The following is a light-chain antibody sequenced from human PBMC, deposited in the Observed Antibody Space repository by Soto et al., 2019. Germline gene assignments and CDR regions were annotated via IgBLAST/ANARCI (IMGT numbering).Light chain of an antibody. V-gene: IGKV1-5*01. Sequence: DIQMTQSPSTLSASVGDRVTITCRAIQSISSWLAWYQQKPGKAPKLLIYDASSLESGVPSRFSGSGSGTEFTLTINSLQPDDFATYYCQQYNSYWTFGQGTKVEIK. J-gene: IGKJ1*01. CDR2: DAS. CDR1: QSISSW. CDR3: QQYNSYWT.